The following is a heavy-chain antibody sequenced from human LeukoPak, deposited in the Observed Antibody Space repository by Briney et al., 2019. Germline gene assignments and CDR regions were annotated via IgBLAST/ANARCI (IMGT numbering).Heavy chain of an antibody. CDR2: ISSSSSYI. CDR1: GFTFSSYS. CDR3: ARDLFGVVADYYFDY. V-gene: IGHV3-21*01. D-gene: IGHD2-15*01. J-gene: IGHJ4*02. Sequence: TGGSLRLSCAASGFTFSSYSMNWVRQAPGKGLEWVSSISSSSSYIYYADSVKGRFTISRDNAKNSLYLQMNSLRAEDTAVYYCARDLFGVVADYYFDYWGQGTLVTVSS.